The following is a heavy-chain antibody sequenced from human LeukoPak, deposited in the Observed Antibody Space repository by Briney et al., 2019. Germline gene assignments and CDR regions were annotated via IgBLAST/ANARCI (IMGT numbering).Heavy chain of an antibody. V-gene: IGHV4-38-2*01. CDR3: ARVLGGAWFDP. CDR1: GYSISSGYY. J-gene: IGHJ5*02. D-gene: IGHD2-8*02. CDR2: IYHSGST. Sequence: SETLSLTCAVSGYSISSGYYWCWIRQPPGKGLEWIGSIYHSGSTYYNPSLKSRVTISVDTSKNQFSLKLSSVTAADTAVYYCARVLGGAWFDPWGQGTLVTVSS.